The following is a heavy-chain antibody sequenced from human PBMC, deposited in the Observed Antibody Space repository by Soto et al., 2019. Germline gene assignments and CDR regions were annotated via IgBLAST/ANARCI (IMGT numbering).Heavy chain of an antibody. CDR3: VRDYQYGFDM. CDR2: ISSNSDAM. D-gene: IGHD3-16*02. J-gene: IGHJ3*02. Sequence: EVQLVESGGGFVQPGGSLRLSCAASGFTFNTFPMNWVRLAPGKGLEWLSPISSNSDAMYYADSVKGRFTISRDNARKSLYLLMNSLIVDDTAVYYCVRDYQYGFDMWGQGTMVTVSS. CDR1: GFTFNTFP. V-gene: IGHV3-48*01.